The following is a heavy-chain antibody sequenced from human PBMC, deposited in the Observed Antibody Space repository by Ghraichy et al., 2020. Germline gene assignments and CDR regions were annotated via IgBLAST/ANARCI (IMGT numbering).Heavy chain of an antibody. CDR2: IKQDGSEK. V-gene: IGHV3-7*01. J-gene: IGHJ4*02. Sequence: GGSLRLSCAASGFTLSDYWMNWVRQAPGKGPEWVAIIKQDGSEKHYVDSVAGRFTISRDNADNSLHLQMNSRRVEDPAVYYRARSSGWVIDYWGQGNLVTVSA. D-gene: IGHD2-21*01. CDR3: ARSSGWVIDY. CDR1: GFTLSDYW.